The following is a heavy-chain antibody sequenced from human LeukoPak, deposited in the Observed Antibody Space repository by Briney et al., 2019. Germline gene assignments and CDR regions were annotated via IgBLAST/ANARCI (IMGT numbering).Heavy chain of an antibody. CDR2: INHSGST. D-gene: IGHD1-26*01. CDR1: GGSFSGYY. V-gene: IGHV4-34*01. CDR3: ARGLGANPPGGY. J-gene: IGHJ4*02. Sequence: SETLSLTCAVYGGSFSGYYWSWIRQPPGKGLEWIGEINHSGSTNYNPSLKSRVTISVDTSKNQFSLKLSSVTAADTAVYYCARGLGANPPGGYWGQGTLATVSS.